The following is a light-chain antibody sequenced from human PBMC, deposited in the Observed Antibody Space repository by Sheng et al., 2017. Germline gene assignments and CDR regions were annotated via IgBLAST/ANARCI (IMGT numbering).Light chain of an antibody. CDR1: QSISSW. V-gene: IGKV1-5*03. CDR2: KAS. CDR3: QQYKSYSIT. J-gene: IGKJ3*01. Sequence: DIQMTQPPSTLSASVGDRVTITCRASQSISSWLAWYQQKPGKAPNLLIYKASSLESGVPSRFSGSGSGTEFTLTISSLQPDDFATYYCQQYKSYSITFGPGTKVDIK.